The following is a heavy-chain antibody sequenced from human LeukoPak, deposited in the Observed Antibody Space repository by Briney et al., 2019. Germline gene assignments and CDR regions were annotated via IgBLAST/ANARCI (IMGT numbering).Heavy chain of an antibody. Sequence: GGSLRLSCAASGFTFSSYAMSWVRQAPGKGLEWVSATSGSGGSTYYADSVKGRFTISRDNSKYTLYLQMNSLRTEDTAVYYCANDLTRAVYSAYDFVPNLGNWGQGTLVTVSS. V-gene: IGHV3-23*01. CDR3: ANDLTRAVYSAYDFVPNLGN. CDR1: GFTFSSYA. J-gene: IGHJ4*02. D-gene: IGHD5-12*01. CDR2: TSGSGGST.